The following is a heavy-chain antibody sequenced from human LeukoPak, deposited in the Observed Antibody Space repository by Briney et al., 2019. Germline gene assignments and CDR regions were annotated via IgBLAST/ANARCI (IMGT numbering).Heavy chain of an antibody. Sequence: ASVKVSCKASGYTFTSYYMHWVRQAPGQGLEWMGWINPNSGGTNYAQKFQGRVTMTRDTSISTAYMELSRLRSDDTAVYYCARAYGNYYYYYMDVWGKGTTVTVSS. D-gene: IGHD4-17*01. V-gene: IGHV1-2*02. CDR1: GYTFTSYY. J-gene: IGHJ6*03. CDR2: INPNSGGT. CDR3: ARAYGNYYYYYMDV.